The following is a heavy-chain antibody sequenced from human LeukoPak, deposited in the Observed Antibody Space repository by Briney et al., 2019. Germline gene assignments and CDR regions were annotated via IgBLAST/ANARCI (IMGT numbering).Heavy chain of an antibody. CDR3: ARGYDSSGYYYVVNWFDP. J-gene: IGHJ5*02. D-gene: IGHD3-22*01. CDR1: GYTLTSYD. CDR2: MNPNSGNT. V-gene: IGHV1-8*01. Sequence: ASVKVSCKASGYTLTSYDINWVRQATGQGLEWMGWMNPNSGNTGYAQKFQGRVTMTRNTSISTAYMELSSLRSEDTAVYYCARGYDSSGYYYVVNWFDPWGQGTLVTVSS.